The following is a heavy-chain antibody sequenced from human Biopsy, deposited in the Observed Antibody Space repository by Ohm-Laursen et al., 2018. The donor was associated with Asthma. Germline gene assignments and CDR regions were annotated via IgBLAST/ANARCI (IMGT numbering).Heavy chain of an antibody. J-gene: IGHJ4*02. CDR1: GGSISSGGYS. CDR2: IYHSGST. V-gene: IGHV4-30-2*01. Sequence: SQTLSLTCAVSGGSISSGGYSWGWIRQPPGKGLEWIGNIYHSGSTYYNPSLKSRVTISVDRSKNQFSLKLSSVTAADTAVYYCARVKDGYNFDYWGQGTLVTVSS. D-gene: IGHD5-24*01. CDR3: ARVKDGYNFDY.